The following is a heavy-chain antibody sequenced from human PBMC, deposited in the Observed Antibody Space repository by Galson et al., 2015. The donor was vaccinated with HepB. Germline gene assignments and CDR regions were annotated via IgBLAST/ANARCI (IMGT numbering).Heavy chain of an antibody. CDR3: AREYTVTYYYYYYGMDV. J-gene: IGHJ6*02. V-gene: IGHV3-21*01. CDR2: ISSSSSYI. CDR1: GFTFSSYS. D-gene: IGHD4-17*01. Sequence: SLRLSCAASGFTFSSYSMNRVRQAPGKGLEWVSSISSSSSYIYYADSVKGRFTISRDNAKNSLYLQMNSLRAEDTAVYYCAREYTVTYYYYYYGMDVWGQGTTVTVSS.